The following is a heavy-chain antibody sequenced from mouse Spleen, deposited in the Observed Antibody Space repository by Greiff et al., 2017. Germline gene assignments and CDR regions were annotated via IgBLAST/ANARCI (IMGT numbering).Heavy chain of an antibody. J-gene: IGHJ2*01. V-gene: IGHV1-59*01. CDR1: GYTFTSYW. Sequence: VQLQQPGAELVRPGTSVKLSCKASGYTFTSYWMHWVKQRPGQGLEWIGVIDPSDSYTNYNQKFKGKATLTVDTSSSTAYMQLSSLTSEDSAVYYCARDGKHYWGQGTTLTVSS. CDR3: ARDGKHY. D-gene: IGHD2-1*01. CDR2: IDPSDSYT.